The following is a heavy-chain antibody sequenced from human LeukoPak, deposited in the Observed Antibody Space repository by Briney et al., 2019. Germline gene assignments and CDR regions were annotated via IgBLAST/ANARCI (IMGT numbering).Heavy chain of an antibody. J-gene: IGHJ4*02. V-gene: IGHV3-21*01. Sequence: PGGSPRLSCAASGFTFSSYSMNWVRQAPGKGLEWVSSISSSSGNIYYADSVKGRFTISRDNAKNSLYLQMNSLRAEDTAVYYCSRGGSSSGDGLDYWGQGTLVTVSS. CDR1: GFTFSSYS. CDR3: SRGGSSSGDGLDY. D-gene: IGHD6-6*01. CDR2: ISSSSGNI.